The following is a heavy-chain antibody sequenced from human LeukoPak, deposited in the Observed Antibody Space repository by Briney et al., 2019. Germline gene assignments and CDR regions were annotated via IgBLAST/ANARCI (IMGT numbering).Heavy chain of an antibody. CDR3: ARSLTARGSYAL. J-gene: IGHJ4*02. CDR1: GYSFTSYW. CDR2: FYPGDSDT. V-gene: IGHV5-51*01. Sequence: GESLKISCKGSGYSFTSYWIGWARQMPGKGLEWMGIFYPGDSDTRYSPSFQGQVTISDDKSISTAYLQWSSLKASDTAMYFCARSLTARGSYALWGQGTLVTASS. D-gene: IGHD1-26*01.